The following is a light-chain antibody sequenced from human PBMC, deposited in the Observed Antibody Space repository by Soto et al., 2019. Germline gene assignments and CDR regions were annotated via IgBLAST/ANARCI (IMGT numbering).Light chain of an antibody. J-gene: IGKJ5*01. CDR1: QSVSSN. V-gene: IGKV3-15*01. CDR3: QQYHNWPPIT. CDR2: DAS. Sequence: EIVMTQSPATLSVSPGERATLSCRASQSVSSNLAWYQQKPGQAPRLLIYDASTRATGIPARFSGSGAGTEFPLTLRRLASEEFAVFHCQQYHNWPPITFGQGTRLEIK.